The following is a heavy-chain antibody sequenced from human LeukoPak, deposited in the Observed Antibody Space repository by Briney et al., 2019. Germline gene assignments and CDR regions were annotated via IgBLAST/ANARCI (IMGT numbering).Heavy chain of an antibody. CDR3: ATKGEYYYDSSGYYNY. V-gene: IGHV1-24*01. CDR2: FDPEDGET. Sequence: ASVKVSCTVSGYTLTELSMHWVRQAPGKGLEWMGGFDPEDGETIYAQKFQSRVTMTEDTSTDTAYMELSSLRSEDTAVYYCATKGEYYYDSSGYYNYWGQGTLVTVSS. J-gene: IGHJ4*02. CDR1: GYTLTELS. D-gene: IGHD3-22*01.